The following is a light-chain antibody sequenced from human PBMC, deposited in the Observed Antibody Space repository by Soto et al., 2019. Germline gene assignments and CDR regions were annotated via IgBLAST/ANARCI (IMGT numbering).Light chain of an antibody. CDR3: QQYDIPPIT. J-gene: IGKJ4*01. CDR2: DAS. CDR1: DDIINS. Sequence: DIQVTQSPSSLSASVGDRVTITCQASDDIINSLNWYQQKPGKAPKLLIHDASILQTGVPSRFSGGGSGTDFTFTITSLQPEDIATYYCQQYDIPPITFGGGTKVHIK. V-gene: IGKV1-33*01.